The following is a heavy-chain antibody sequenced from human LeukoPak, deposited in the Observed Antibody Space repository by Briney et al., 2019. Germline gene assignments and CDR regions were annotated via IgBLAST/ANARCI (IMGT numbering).Heavy chain of an antibody. D-gene: IGHD3-10*01. V-gene: IGHV3-21*01. CDR2: ISTSSSYI. CDR1: EFTFSSYS. CDR3: AREAMVRGVPDAFDI. Sequence: GGSLRLSCAASEFTFSSYSLNWVRQAPGKGLEWVSSISTSSSYIYYADSVKGRFTISRDNAKNSLYLQMNNLRAEDTAVYYCAREAMVRGVPDAFDIWGQGTVVTVSS. J-gene: IGHJ3*02.